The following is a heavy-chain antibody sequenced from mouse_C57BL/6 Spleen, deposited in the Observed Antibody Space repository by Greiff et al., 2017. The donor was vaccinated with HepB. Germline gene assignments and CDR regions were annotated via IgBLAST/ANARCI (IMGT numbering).Heavy chain of an antibody. Sequence: VQLQQPGAELVKPGASVKLSCKASGYTFTSYWMHWVKQRPGQGLEWIGMIHPNSGSTNYNEKFKSKATLTVDKSSSTAYMQLSSLTSEDSAVYYCARGGYDGYPFDYWGQGTTLTVSS. J-gene: IGHJ2*01. V-gene: IGHV1-64*01. D-gene: IGHD2-3*01. CDR1: GYTFTSYW. CDR3: ARGGYDGYPFDY. CDR2: IHPNSGST.